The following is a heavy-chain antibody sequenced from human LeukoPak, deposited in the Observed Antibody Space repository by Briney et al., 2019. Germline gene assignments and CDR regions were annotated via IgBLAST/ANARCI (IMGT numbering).Heavy chain of an antibody. CDR2: IYYSGST. Sequence: SQTLSLTCTVAGGSISRGSYYWSWIRQPAGKGLEWIGSIYYSGSTYYNPSLKSRVTISVDTSKNQFSLKLSSVTAADTAVYYCAREYYDSSGYDAFDIWGQGTMVTVSS. CDR3: AREYYDSSGYDAFDI. CDR1: GGSISRGSYY. V-gene: IGHV4-39*07. J-gene: IGHJ3*02. D-gene: IGHD3-22*01.